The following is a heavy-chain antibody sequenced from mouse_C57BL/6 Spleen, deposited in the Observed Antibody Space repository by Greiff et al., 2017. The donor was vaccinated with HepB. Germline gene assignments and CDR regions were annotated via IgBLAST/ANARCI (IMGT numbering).Heavy chain of an antibody. CDR2: INPNNGGT. CDR1: GYTFTDYN. Sequence: SGPELVKPGASVKIPCKASGYTFTDYNMDWVKQSHGKSLEWIGDINPNNGGTIYNQKFKGKATLTVDKSSSTAYMELRSLTSEDTAVYYCARGAQATWNYAMDYWGQGTSVTVSS. D-gene: IGHD3-2*02. CDR3: ARGAQATWNYAMDY. V-gene: IGHV1-18*01. J-gene: IGHJ4*01.